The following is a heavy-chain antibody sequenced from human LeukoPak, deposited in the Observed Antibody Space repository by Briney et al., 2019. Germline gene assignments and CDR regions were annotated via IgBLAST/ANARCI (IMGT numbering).Heavy chain of an antibody. V-gene: IGHV3-7*01. CDR2: IKQNGSEK. CDR1: GFTFSSNW. D-gene: IGHD3-10*01. Sequence: GGSLRPSCAASGFTFSSNWMSWVRQAPGKGLEWVANIKQNGSEKYYMDSVKGRFTISRDNAKNSLYLQMNSLRAEDTAVYYCARDITDDGSGSYGYWGQGTLVTVSS. J-gene: IGHJ4*02. CDR3: ARDITDDGSGSYGY.